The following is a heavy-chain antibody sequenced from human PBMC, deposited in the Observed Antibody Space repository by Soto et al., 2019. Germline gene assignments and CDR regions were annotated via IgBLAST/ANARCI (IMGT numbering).Heavy chain of an antibody. J-gene: IGHJ4*02. V-gene: IGHV4-39*01. CDR3: ARLGKVGGVYYFGFDY. D-gene: IGHD3-10*01. CDR1: GGSISSSSYY. Sequence: SETLSLTCTVSGGSISSSSYYWGWIRQPPGKGLEWIGSIYYSGSTYYNPSLKSRVTISVDTSKNQFSLKLSSVTAADTAVYYCARLGKVGGVYYFGFDYWGQGTLVTVSS. CDR2: IYYSGST.